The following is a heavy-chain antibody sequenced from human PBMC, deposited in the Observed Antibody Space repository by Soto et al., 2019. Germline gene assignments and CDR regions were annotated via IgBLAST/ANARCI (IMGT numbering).Heavy chain of an antibody. CDR3: ATDESLQDLVWWFDP. Sequence: ASVKVSCKAIGYSFTSHYMHWVRQAPGQGLEWMGTISPSGDNTGYAQKFRGRVTMTTDTSTSTVYMELTNLRSEDTAVYYCATDESLQDLVWWFDPWGQGTPVTVSS. V-gene: IGHV1-46*03. J-gene: IGHJ5*02. CDR2: ISPSGDNT. CDR1: GYSFTSHY. D-gene: IGHD3-16*01.